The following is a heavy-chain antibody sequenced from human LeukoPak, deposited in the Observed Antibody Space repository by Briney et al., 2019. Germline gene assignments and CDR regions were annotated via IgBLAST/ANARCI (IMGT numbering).Heavy chain of an antibody. CDR1: GFTFSSYG. J-gene: IGHJ4*02. CDR3: AKGSGVTTELDY. V-gene: IGHV3-30*02. D-gene: IGHD4-17*01. Sequence: GGSLRLPCAASGFTFSSYGMHWVRQAPGKGLEWVAFIRYDGSNKYYADSVKGRFTISRDNSKNTLYLQMNSLRAEDTAVYYCAKGSGVTTELDYWGQGTLVTVSS. CDR2: IRYDGSNK.